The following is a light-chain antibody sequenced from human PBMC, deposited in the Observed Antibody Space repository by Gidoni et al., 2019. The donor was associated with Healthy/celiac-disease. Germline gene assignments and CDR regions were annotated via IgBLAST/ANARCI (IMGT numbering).Light chain of an antibody. CDR3: QQSYSTPLT. CDR2: AAS. J-gene: IGKJ4*01. V-gene: IGKV1-39*01. CDR1: QSISSY. Sequence: DIQMTQSPSSLSASVGDRVTITCRASQSISSYLNWYQQKPGKAPKLLIYAASSLQSGVPSRFSGSGSGTEVTITISSLQPEDFATYYCQQSYSTPLTFGGGTKVEIK.